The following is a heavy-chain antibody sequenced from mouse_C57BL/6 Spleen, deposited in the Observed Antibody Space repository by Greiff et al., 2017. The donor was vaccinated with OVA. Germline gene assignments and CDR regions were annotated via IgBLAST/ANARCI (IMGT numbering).Heavy chain of an antibody. D-gene: IGHD1-1*01. CDR2: INPNNGGT. Sequence: EVQLQQSGPELVKPGASVKISCKASGYTFTDYYMNWVKQSHGKSLEWIGDINPNNGGTSYNQKFKGKATLTVDKSSSTAYMELRSLTSEDSAVYYCARRIVIYYYFDYWGQGTTLTVSS. CDR1: GYTFTDYY. V-gene: IGHV1-26*01. J-gene: IGHJ2*01. CDR3: ARRIVIYYYFDY.